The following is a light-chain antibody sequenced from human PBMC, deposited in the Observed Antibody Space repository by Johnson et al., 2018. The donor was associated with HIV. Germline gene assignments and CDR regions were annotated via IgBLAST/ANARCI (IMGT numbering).Light chain of an antibody. V-gene: IGLV1-51*01. Sequence: QSVLTQPPSVSAAPGQKVTISWSGSSCDIGNNYVSWHQQFPGTAPKFLINDNNKRPSGIPDRISGSKSGTSATLRITGLQTGDEADYYCGTWNTRLSVGHVFGTGTKVTVL. CDR1: SCDIGNNY. J-gene: IGLJ1*01. CDR2: DNN. CDR3: GTWNTRLSVGHV.